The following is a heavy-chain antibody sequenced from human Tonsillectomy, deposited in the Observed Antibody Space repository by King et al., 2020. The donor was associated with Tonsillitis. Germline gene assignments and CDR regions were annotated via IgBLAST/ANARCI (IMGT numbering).Heavy chain of an antibody. D-gene: IGHD2-21*01. Sequence: QLQESGPGLVKPSETLSLTCTVSGGSISSYYWSWIRQPPGKGLEWIGYIYYSGSTNYNPSLKSRVTISVDTSKNQFSLKLSSVTAADTAVYYCARAAYFDYWGQGTLVTVSS. CDR2: IYYSGST. V-gene: IGHV4-59*01. CDR3: ARAAYFDY. J-gene: IGHJ4*02. CDR1: GGSISSYY.